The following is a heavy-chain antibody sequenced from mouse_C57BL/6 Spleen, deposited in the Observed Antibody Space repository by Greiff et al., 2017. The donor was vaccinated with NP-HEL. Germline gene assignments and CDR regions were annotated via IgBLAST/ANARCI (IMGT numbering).Heavy chain of an antibody. CDR2: TNPTNGRT. Sequence: QVQLQQPGAELVKAGASVKMSCKASGYTFTSYWMHWVKQRLGQGLEWFAETNPTNGRTYYNEKFKSKATLTVDKSSSTAYMLLSGPTFEDSAVYYCARIKKIVATYFDYWGQSTTLTGSS. V-gene: IGHV1S81*02. CDR3: ARIKKIVATYFDY. J-gene: IGHJ2*01. CDR1: GYTFTSYW. D-gene: IGHD1-1*01.